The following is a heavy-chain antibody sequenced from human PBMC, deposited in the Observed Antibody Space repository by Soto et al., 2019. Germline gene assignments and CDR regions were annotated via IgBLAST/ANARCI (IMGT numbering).Heavy chain of an antibody. D-gene: IGHD2-2*01. CDR1: GGPISSYS. CDR3: AREKISTGIDY. J-gene: IGHJ4*02. V-gene: IGHV4-30-2*01. CDR2: IYHSGST. Sequence: PSETLSLTCTVSGGPISSYSWSWIRQPPGKGLEWIGYIYHSGSTYYNPSLKSRVTISVDRSKNQFSLKLSSVTAADTAVYYCAREKISTGIDYWGQGTLVTVSS.